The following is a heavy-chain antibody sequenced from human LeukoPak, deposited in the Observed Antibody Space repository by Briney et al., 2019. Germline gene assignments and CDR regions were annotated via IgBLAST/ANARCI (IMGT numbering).Heavy chain of an antibody. V-gene: IGHV4-59*01. J-gene: IGHJ6*03. CDR3: ARGYCSGGSCYSSYYYSYMDV. CDR2: IYYSGTT. Sequence: SETLSLTCTVSGGSISNYYWNWIRQPPGKGLEWIGYIYYSGTTNYNPSLKSRVSMSVDTSKNQFSLKLSSVTAADTAVYYCARGYCSGGSCYSSYYYSYMDVWGKGTTVTVSS. D-gene: IGHD2-15*01. CDR1: GGSISNYY.